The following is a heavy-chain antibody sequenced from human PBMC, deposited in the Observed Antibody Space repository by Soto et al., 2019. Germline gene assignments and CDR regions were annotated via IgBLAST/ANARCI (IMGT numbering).Heavy chain of an antibody. CDR1: GGSISSYY. J-gene: IGHJ6*02. Sequence: LSLTCTVSGGSISSYYWSWIRQPPGKGLEWIGYIYYSGSTNYNPSLKSRVTVSVDTSKNQFSLKLSSVTAADTAVYYCARGGVWFGELLSKPYYYYGMGVWGQGTTVTVSS. CDR3: ARGGVWFGELLSKPYYYYGMGV. CDR2: IYYSGST. V-gene: IGHV4-59*01. D-gene: IGHD3-10*01.